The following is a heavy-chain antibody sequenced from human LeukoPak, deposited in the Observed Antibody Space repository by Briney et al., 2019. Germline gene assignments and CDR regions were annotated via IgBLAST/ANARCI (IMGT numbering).Heavy chain of an antibody. J-gene: IGHJ6*04. Sequence: ASVKVSCKASGYTFTSYGISWVRQAPGQGLEWMGWISAYNGNTNYAQKLQGRVTMTTDTSTSTAYMELRSLRSDDTAVYYCATDRLLWFGEDYYGMDVWGKGTTVTVSS. D-gene: IGHD3-10*01. V-gene: IGHV1-18*04. CDR3: ATDRLLWFGEDYYGMDV. CDR1: GYTFTSYG. CDR2: ISAYNGNT.